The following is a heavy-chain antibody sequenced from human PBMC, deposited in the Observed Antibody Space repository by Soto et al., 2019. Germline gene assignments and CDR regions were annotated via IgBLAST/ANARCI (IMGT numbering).Heavy chain of an antibody. V-gene: IGHV1-2*04. CDR1: GYNFTGYY. CDR3: ARYCSSASCYPYYGMDV. Sequence: GASVKVSCKASGYNFTGYYMHWVRQAPEQGLEWMGWINPNSGGTNYAQKFQGWLTMNRDTYIRTDYMELSRLRSDDTAVYYCARYCSSASCYPYYGMDVWGQGTTVTVSS. J-gene: IGHJ6*01. CDR2: INPNSGGT. D-gene: IGHD2-2*01.